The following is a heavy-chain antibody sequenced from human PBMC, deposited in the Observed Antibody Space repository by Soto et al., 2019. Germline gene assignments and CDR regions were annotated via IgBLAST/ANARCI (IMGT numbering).Heavy chain of an antibody. D-gene: IGHD5-12*01. CDR1: GYSFTSYW. V-gene: IGHV5-51*01. Sequence: EVQLVQSGAEVKKPGESLKISCKGSGYSFTSYWIGWVRQMPGKGLEWMGITYPGDSDTRYSPSFHGQVTISADKSISTAYLQWSRLKASDTAMYYCARRGFMATIPNQDAFDIWGQGTMVTVSS. J-gene: IGHJ3*02. CDR3: ARRGFMATIPNQDAFDI. CDR2: TYPGDSDT.